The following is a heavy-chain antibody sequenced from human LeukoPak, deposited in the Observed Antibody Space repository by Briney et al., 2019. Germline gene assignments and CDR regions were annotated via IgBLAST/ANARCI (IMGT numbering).Heavy chain of an antibody. CDR1: GFTFSSYG. CDR3: ARDRYVLLWFGELSYFDY. Sequence: GGSLRLSCAASGFTFSSYGMHWVRQAPGKGLEWVAFIQSDGSNKYYADSVKGRFTISRDSSKNALYLQMNSLRAEDTAVYYCARDRYVLLWFGELSYFDYWGQGTLVTVSS. J-gene: IGHJ4*02. CDR2: IQSDGSNK. D-gene: IGHD3-10*01. V-gene: IGHV3-30*02.